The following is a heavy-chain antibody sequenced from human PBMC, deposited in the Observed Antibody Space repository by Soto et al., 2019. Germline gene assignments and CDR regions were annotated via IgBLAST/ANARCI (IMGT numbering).Heavy chain of an antibody. CDR1: GGTFSSYA. D-gene: IGHD3-22*01. V-gene: IGHV1-69*12. CDR3: ARDGDYYDSSGSDAFDI. CDR2: IIPIFGTA. Sequence: QVQLVQSGAEVKKPGSSVKVSCKASGGTFSSYAISWVRQAPGQGLEWMGGIIPIFGTANYAQKFQGRVTITADESTSTAYMELSSLRSEDTAVYYCARDGDYYDSSGSDAFDIWGQGTMVTVSS. J-gene: IGHJ3*02.